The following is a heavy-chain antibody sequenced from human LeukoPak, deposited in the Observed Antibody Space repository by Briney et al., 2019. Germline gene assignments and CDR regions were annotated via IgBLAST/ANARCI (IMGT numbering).Heavy chain of an antibody. CDR3: ARGRHYYDSSDYYYEGDAFDI. D-gene: IGHD3-22*01. V-gene: IGHV1-46*01. J-gene: IGHJ3*02. CDR1: GDTFTSYY. CDR2: INPSGTST. Sequence: ASVKVSCKASGDTFTSYYMHWVRQAPGQGLECMGIINPSGTSTSYAQKFQGRVTMTRDMSTSTVYMELSSLSSEDTAVYYCARGRHYYDSSDYYYEGDAFDIWGQGTMVTVSS.